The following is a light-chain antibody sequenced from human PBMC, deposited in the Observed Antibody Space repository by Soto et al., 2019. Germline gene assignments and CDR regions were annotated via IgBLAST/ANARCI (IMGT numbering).Light chain of an antibody. CDR1: QSISSW. J-gene: IGKJ1*01. CDR2: AAS. Sequence: IPMTQSPSTLSATVGDTVTITCRASQSISSWLAWYQQKPGKAPKLLIYAASSLQSGVPSRFSGSGSGTDFTLTISSLQPEDFATYYCLQDYNYPQTFGQGTNVDIK. V-gene: IGKV1-6*02. CDR3: LQDYNYPQT.